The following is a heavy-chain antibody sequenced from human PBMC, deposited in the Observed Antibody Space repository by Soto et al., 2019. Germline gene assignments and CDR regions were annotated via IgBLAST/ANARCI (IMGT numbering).Heavy chain of an antibody. CDR3: ATGRYCSSAACLAAE. Sequence: HPGGSLRLSCAASGFTFSTYAMSWVRQAPGKGLEWVSAISGSGSSRYYADSAKGRFTISRDNSKNTLFLQLNSLRVEDTALYYCATGRYCSSAACLAAEWGQGTLVTVSS. CDR2: ISGSGSSR. V-gene: IGHV3-23*01. J-gene: IGHJ4*02. D-gene: IGHD2-2*01. CDR1: GFTFSTYA.